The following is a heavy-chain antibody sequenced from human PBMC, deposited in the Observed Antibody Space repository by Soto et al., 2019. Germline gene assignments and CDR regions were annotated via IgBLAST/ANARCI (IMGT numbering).Heavy chain of an antibody. D-gene: IGHD5-12*01. Sequence: QVQLVESGGGVVQPGRSLRLSCATSGFTFSRYGIHWVRQAPGKGLEWVAVTSHDGTNKYYTDSVKGRFIISRDNSKKKMYLEKNSLRAEDTAVYYCSEETGATIRPTRNYYYYGLAVGSHWTTFSVSS. CDR1: GFTFSRYG. CDR2: TSHDGTNK. V-gene: IGHV3-30*18. CDR3: SEETGATIRPTRNYYYYGLAV. J-gene: IGHJ6*02.